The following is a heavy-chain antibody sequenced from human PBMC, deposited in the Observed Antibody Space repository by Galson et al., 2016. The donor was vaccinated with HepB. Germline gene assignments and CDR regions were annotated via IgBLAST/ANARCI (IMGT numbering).Heavy chain of an antibody. CDR3: ARGGPGVYDYPDY. V-gene: IGHV1-2*05. Sequence: SVKVSCKASGYTFTAYYIHWLRQAPGQGLEWMGRINPNNGDTNYAQKFQGRVSMTRDTSIRTAYMELSRLRFDDTVVYYCARGGPGVYDYPDYWGQGNLVTVSS. CDR2: INPNNGDT. CDR1: GYTFTAYY. D-gene: IGHD3-16*01. J-gene: IGHJ4*02.